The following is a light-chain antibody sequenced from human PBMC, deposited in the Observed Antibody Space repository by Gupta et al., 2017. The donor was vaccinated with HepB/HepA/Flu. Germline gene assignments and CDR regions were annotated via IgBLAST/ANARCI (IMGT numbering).Light chain of an antibody. V-gene: IGKV1-5*03. CDR2: KAS. CDR1: QSISTW. Sequence: DIQMTQSPSTLSASVGDRVTITCRASQSISTWLAWYQQKPGEAPKLLIYKASNLQSGVPSRFSGSGSGTEFTLTISSLQPDDFATYYCEQHNSYPLTFGQGTKVEIK. J-gene: IGKJ1*01. CDR3: EQHNSYPLT.